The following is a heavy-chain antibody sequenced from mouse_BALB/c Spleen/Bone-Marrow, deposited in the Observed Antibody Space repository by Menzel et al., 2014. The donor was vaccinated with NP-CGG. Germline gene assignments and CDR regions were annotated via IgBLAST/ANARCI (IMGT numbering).Heavy chain of an antibody. CDR3: ARESYGNWFAY. J-gene: IGHJ3*01. V-gene: IGHV1-4*01. D-gene: IGHD2-1*01. Sequence: QVQLQQSGPELAKPGASVKMSCKASGYTFTSYTMHWVKQRPGQGLEWIGYINPYSGYTNYNQKFKDKATLTSDKSSSTANMQPNSLTSEDCAIYYCARESYGNWFAYWGQGTPVTVSA. CDR2: INPYSGYT. CDR1: GYTFTSYT.